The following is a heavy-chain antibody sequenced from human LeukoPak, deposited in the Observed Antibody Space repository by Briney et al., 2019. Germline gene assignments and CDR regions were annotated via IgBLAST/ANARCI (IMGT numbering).Heavy chain of an antibody. CDR1: VFTFRSYW. Sequence: PGGSLRLSCAASVFTFRSYWLSWVRQAPGQGRAWVASIKQDGSEKYYVDSVKGRFTISSDNAKNSLYLQMNSLRAEDTAVYYCASLSHKYYFDYWGQGTLVTVSS. J-gene: IGHJ4*02. V-gene: IGHV3-7*01. CDR2: IKQDGSEK. D-gene: IGHD5/OR15-5a*01. CDR3: ASLSHKYYFDY.